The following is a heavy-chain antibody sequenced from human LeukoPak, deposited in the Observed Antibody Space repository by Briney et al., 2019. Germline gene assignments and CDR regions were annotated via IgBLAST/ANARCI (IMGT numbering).Heavy chain of an antibody. V-gene: IGHV4-59*08. CDR1: GDSMSGYY. CDR3: ARHDNYPGFGRGFDP. J-gene: IGHJ5*02. CDR2: MYYSGTT. Sequence: ASETLSLTCSVSGDSMSGYYWSWIRQPPGKGLEWIGYMYYSGTTNHNPSLKSRVTISADTSKNHFSLKLYSVTAADTAVYYCARHDNYPGFGRGFDPWGQGFLVTVTS. D-gene: IGHD3-10*01.